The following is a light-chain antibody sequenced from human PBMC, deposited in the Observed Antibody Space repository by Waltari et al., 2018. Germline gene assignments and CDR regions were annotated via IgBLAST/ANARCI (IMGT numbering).Light chain of an antibody. J-gene: IGKJ1*01. V-gene: IGKV1-5*03. CDR1: QSISYS. CDR2: KAS. CDR3: QQYNSYSPTWT. Sequence: DIQMTQSPSTLSAFVGDCVSLTCRASQSISYSVAWYQQKPGKAPKLLIYKASTLESGVPARFSGSGSGTEFTLTISSLQPDDFATYYCQQYNSYSPTWTFGQGTKVEIK.